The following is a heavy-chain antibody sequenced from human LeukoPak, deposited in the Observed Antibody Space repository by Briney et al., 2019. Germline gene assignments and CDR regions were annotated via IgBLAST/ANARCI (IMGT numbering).Heavy chain of an antibody. D-gene: IGHD6-13*01. CDR3: ARVTNLSSWYGIKGAFDI. Sequence: PSETLSLTCTISGGSISSISYYWGWIRQPPGKGLEWIGSIYYTGSTYYNPSLKSRVTVSVDTSKNQFSLKLSSVTAADTAVYYCARVTNLSSWYGIKGAFDIWGQGTMVTVSS. J-gene: IGHJ3*02. V-gene: IGHV4-39*07. CDR1: GGSISSISYY. CDR2: IYYTGST.